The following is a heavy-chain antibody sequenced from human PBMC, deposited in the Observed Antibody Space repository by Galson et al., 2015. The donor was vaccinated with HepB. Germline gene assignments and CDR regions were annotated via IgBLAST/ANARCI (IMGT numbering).Heavy chain of an antibody. V-gene: IGHV1-18*01. CDR3: ARVMICSSTSCYRGLNAFDI. Sequence: SVKVSCKASGYTFTSYGISWVRQAPGQGLEWMGWISAYNGNTNYAQKPQGRVTMTTDTSTSTAYMELRSLRSDDTAVYYCARVMICSSTSCYRGLNAFDIWGQGTMVTVSS. D-gene: IGHD2-2*01. J-gene: IGHJ3*02. CDR1: GYTFTSYG. CDR2: ISAYNGNT.